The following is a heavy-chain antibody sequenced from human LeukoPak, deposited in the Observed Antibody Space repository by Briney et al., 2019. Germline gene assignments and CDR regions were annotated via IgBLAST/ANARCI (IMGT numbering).Heavy chain of an antibody. CDR2: ILACNGNT. D-gene: IGHD5-12*01. J-gene: IGHJ5*02. CDR1: GYTFNSYG. V-gene: IGHV1-18*01. CDR3: ARDGTRPKASQLRGYPPKFDP. Sequence: ASVKASRKASGYTFNSYGITWGRPAPGQGVEWMGWILACNGNTKYAQRLEGRVTMTTDTSTSTAYMDLRSLRSDDTAVYYCARDGTRPKASQLRGYPPKFDPWGQGTLVTVSS.